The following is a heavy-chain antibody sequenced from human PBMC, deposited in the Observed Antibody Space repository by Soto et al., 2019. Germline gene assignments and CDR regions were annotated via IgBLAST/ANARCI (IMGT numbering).Heavy chain of an antibody. CDR1: GGTFSSYA. V-gene: IGHV1-69*01. Sequence: QVQLVQSGAEVKKPGSSVKVSCKASGGTFSSYAISWVRQAPGQGLAWMGGIIPIFGTANYAQRFQGGVTITADESTSTAYRELSSLSSEDTAVYYCARDMRPSPVTTTGVAYWGQGTLVAVST. J-gene: IGHJ4*02. CDR2: IIPIFGTA. D-gene: IGHD4-17*01. CDR3: ARDMRPSPVTTTGVAY.